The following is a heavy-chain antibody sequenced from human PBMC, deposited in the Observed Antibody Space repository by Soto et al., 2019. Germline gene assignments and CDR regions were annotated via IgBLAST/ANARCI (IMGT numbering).Heavy chain of an antibody. Sequence: GSLRLSCAASGFTFISYWMHCFLQSPVKGLVWVSRIKGDGSETNYADSVKGRFTISRDNAKNTLYLQLNSLRAEDTAVYYCLRGNSGYGNFDYWGQGTRVTVSS. CDR3: LRGNSGYGNFDY. V-gene: IGHV3-74*01. D-gene: IGHD5-12*01. CDR2: IKGDGSET. CDR1: GFTFISYW. J-gene: IGHJ4*02.